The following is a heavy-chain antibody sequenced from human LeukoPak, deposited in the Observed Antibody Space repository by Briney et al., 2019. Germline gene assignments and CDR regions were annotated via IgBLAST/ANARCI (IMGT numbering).Heavy chain of an antibody. CDR1: GASISGSNYY. CDR2: IYSSGST. V-gene: IGHV4-39*01. Sequence: KASETLSLTCAVSGASISGSNYYWGWIRQPPGKGREWIGNIYSSGSTYYNASLQSRVTISIDTSKNQFSLRLNSVTAADTAMYYCAKSGGYGLIDYWGQGTRVTVSS. J-gene: IGHJ4*02. D-gene: IGHD1-26*01. CDR3: AKSGGYGLIDY.